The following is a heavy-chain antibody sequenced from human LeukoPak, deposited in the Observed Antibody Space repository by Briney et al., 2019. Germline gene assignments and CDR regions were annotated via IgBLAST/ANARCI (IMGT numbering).Heavy chain of an antibody. CDR1: GFTFSSYA. CDR2: ISSSGGST. J-gene: IGHJ4*02. CDR3: AKDDRSVVRGTSDF. Sequence: PGGSLRLSCAASGFTFSSYAMSWVRQAPGKGLEWVSAISSSGGSTYCADSVKGRFSIFRDNSKNTLSLQMNSLRAEDTALYYCAKDDRSVVRGTSDFWGQGSLVTVSS. D-gene: IGHD3-10*01. V-gene: IGHV3-23*01.